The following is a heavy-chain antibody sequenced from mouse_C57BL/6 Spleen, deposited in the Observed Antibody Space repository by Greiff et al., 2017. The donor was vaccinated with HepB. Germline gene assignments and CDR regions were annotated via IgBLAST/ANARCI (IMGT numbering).Heavy chain of an antibody. CDR3: ARSYYGSHYAMDY. Sequence: QVQLQQPGTELVKPGASVKLSCKASGYTFTSYWMHWVKQRPGQGLEWIGNINPSNGGTNYNEKFKSKATLTVDTSSSTAYMQLGSLTSEASAVYYCARSYYGSHYAMDYWGQGTSVTVSS. CDR2: INPSNGGT. J-gene: IGHJ4*01. D-gene: IGHD1-1*01. CDR1: GYTFTSYW. V-gene: IGHV1-53*01.